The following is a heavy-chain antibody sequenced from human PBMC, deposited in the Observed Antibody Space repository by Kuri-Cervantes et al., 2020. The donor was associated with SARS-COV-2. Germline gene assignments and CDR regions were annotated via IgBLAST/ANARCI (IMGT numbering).Heavy chain of an antibody. Sequence: GGSLRLSCAASGLTLRTMWMHWVRQRPGKGLEWVSGINRAGTNTYYANSVKGRFTISRDSAKNTLYLQIDSLRDEDTAVYYCGGIFDYWGQGTLVTVSS. D-gene: IGHD3-9*01. J-gene: IGHJ4*02. V-gene: IGHV3-74*01. CDR3: GGIFDY. CDR2: INRAGTNT. CDR1: GLTLRTMW.